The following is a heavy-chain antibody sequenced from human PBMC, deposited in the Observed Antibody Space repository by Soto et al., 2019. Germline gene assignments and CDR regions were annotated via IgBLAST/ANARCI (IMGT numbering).Heavy chain of an antibody. CDR1: GGTCSRDA. J-gene: IGHJ6*02. D-gene: IGHD4-17*01. V-gene: IGHV1-69*13. Sequence: PVKRSCKASGGTCSRDAIVWLRQAPGQGLEWMGGIIPIFGTANYAQKFQGRVTVTAYESTSTAYMELSSLRPEDTAVYYCARGAYGRTTRPGYYYHYGMDVWGQGTTVTVSS. CDR2: IIPIFGTA. CDR3: ARGAYGRTTRPGYYYHYGMDV.